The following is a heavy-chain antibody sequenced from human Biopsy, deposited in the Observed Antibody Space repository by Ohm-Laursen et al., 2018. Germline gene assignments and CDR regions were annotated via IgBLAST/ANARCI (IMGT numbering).Heavy chain of an antibody. V-gene: IGHV3-15*01. J-gene: IGHJ6*01. Sequence: SRRLSFTSSGSTCTNACMSWVRKAPGTGPEWVGLIKRNTDGGATDYAAPVKGRFTISRDDSKNTLYLQMNSLKTEDTAVYYCTTEVGITYYYYYGMDVWGQGTTVTGSS. D-gene: IGHD1-14*01. CDR3: TTEVGITYYYYYGMDV. CDR1: GSTCTNAC. CDR2: IKRNTDGGAT.